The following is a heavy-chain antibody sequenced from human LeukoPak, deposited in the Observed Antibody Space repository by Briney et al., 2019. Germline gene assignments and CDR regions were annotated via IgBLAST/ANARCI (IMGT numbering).Heavy chain of an antibody. CDR1: GYSFTSYNYY. J-gene: IGHJ5*01. CDR3: ARVRRGSQFDS. D-gene: IGHD3-10*01. CDR2: ISYSGKS. Sequence: KSSETLTLTCTVSGYSFTSYNYYWAWIPQPPGKDLVWIGSISYSGKSYYNPSLESLVVISRNTSKNQFYLKLSSVTAPDTAVHYCARVRRGSQFDSWGQGTLVIVSP. V-gene: IGHV4-39*07.